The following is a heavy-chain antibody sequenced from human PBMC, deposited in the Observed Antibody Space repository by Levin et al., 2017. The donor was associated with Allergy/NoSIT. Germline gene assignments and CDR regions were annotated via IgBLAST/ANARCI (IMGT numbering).Heavy chain of an antibody. V-gene: IGHV1-18*01. CDR2: IRVDNGNR. Sequence: ASVKVSCKASGYTFINYGFTWVRQAPGQGLEWVGWIRVDNGNRIYAQKLQGRVTLTTDTSTSTAYMELRSLRSDDTAVYYCARDPGGSYFDYWGQGTLVTVSS. D-gene: IGHD1-26*01. CDR1: GYTFINYG. J-gene: IGHJ4*02. CDR3: ARDPGGSYFDY.